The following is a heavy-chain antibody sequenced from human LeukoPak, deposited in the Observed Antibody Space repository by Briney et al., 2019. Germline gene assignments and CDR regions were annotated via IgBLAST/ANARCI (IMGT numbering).Heavy chain of an antibody. D-gene: IGHD6-13*01. Sequence: NPSETLSLTCTVSGGSISSHYWSWIRQPPGKGLEWIGYVSDSGSTNYNPSLKSRVTVSVDTSKDQFSLKLTSVTAADTAVYYCARTGSSWPLYYYYYVDVWGKGTTVTVSS. CDR3: ARTGSSWPLYYYYYVDV. J-gene: IGHJ6*03. CDR2: VSDSGST. V-gene: IGHV4-59*11. CDR1: GGSISSHY.